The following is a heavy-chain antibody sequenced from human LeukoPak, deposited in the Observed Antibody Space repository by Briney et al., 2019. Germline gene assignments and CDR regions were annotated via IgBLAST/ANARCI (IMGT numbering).Heavy chain of an antibody. V-gene: IGHV3-74*01. CDR1: GFPFSSYL. J-gene: IGHJ6*04. Sequence: GGALRLSCAASGFPFSSYLMHWGRQAPGKVLGWVSRINSDGSSTSDADSVKGRFTISRDNAKNTLYLQMNSLRDEDTAVYYCARIYDFWSGYYADTVPGGCYYGMVVWGEGATVTVSS. CDR2: INSDGSST. CDR3: ARIYDFWSGYYADTVPGGCYYGMVV. D-gene: IGHD3-3*01.